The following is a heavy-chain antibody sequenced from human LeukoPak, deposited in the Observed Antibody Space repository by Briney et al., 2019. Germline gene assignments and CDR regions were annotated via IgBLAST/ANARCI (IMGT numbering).Heavy chain of an antibody. V-gene: IGHV1-2*02. J-gene: IGHJ6*03. Sequence: ASVKVFCKASGYTFIGYYMHWVRQAPGQGLEWMGWINPNSGGTKYAQKFQGRVTMTRDTSISTAYMELSRLRSDDTAVYYCARDGSFPNYYDSSAMDVWGKGTTVTISS. D-gene: IGHD3-22*01. CDR1: GYTFIGYY. CDR3: ARDGSFPNYYDSSAMDV. CDR2: INPNSGGT.